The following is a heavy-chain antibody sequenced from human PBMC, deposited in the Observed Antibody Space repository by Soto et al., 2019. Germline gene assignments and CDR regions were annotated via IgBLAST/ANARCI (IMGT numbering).Heavy chain of an antibody. D-gene: IGHD3-3*01. Sequence: ASVKVSCKASGYTFTSYDINWVRQATGQGLEWRGWMNPNSGNTGYAQKFQGRVTMTRNSSISTAYMELSSLRSEDTAVYYCARWKYDFWSGYPMDVWGKGTTVTVSS. CDR3: ARWKYDFWSGYPMDV. J-gene: IGHJ6*03. CDR1: GYTFTSYD. V-gene: IGHV1-8*01. CDR2: MNPNSGNT.